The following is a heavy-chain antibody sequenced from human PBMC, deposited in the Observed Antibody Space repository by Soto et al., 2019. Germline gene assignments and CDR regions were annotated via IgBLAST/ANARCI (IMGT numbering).Heavy chain of an antibody. CDR2: IYYSGNT. CDR1: GGSISSSSYY. J-gene: IGHJ4*02. V-gene: IGHV4-39*01. CDR3: ARRGRDYQPFDY. Sequence: QLQLQESGPGLVKPSETLSLTCTVSGGSISSSSYYWGWIRQPPGKGLEWIGNIYYSGNTYYNPSLKSRVTISVDTSKNQFSLKLSSVTAADTAVYYCARRGRDYQPFDYWGQGTLVTVSS. D-gene: IGHD1-26*01.